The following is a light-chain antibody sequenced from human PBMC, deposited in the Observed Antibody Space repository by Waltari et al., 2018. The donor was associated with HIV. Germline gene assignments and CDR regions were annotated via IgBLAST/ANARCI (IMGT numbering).Light chain of an antibody. CDR1: QAISNS. J-gene: IGKJ1*01. CDR3: QNYNNAPRT. CDR2: ASS. Sequence: DIQITQSPSSLSASVGDTVTITCRASQAISNSLAWYQQKPGKIPHLLIYASSTLQFGVPSRLSAFGSGTNFTLSITSVQPEDVATYFCQNYNNAPRTFGQGTKVEIK. V-gene: IGKV1-27*01.